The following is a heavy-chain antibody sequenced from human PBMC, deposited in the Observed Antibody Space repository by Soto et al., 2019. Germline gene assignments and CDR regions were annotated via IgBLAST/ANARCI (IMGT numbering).Heavy chain of an antibody. CDR3: ARGDSTDCSNGVCSFFYNHDMDV. CDR1: GYSFTDYH. V-gene: IGHV1-2*04. CDR2: INPKSGGT. D-gene: IGHD2-8*01. J-gene: IGHJ6*02. Sequence: ASVKVSCKAFGYSFTDYHIHWLRRSPGQGLEWLGRINPKSGGTSTAQKFQGWVTMTTDTSISTASMELTRLTSDDTAIYYCARGDSTDCSNGVCSFFYNHDMDVWGQGTTVTVSS.